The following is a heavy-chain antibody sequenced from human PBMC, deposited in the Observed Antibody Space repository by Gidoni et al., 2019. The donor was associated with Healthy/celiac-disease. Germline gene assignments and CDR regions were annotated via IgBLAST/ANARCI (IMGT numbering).Heavy chain of an antibody. Sequence: QVQLQESGPGLVKPSETLSLTCTVSGGSISSYYWSWIRQPPGKGLEWIGYIYYSGSTNYNPSLKSRVTISVDTSKNQFSLKLSSVTAADTAVYYCARWGKGGQLWQRDWYFDLWGRGTLVTVSS. CDR2: IYYSGST. CDR3: ARWGKGGQLWQRDWYFDL. D-gene: IGHD5-18*01. V-gene: IGHV4-59*08. CDR1: GGSISSYY. J-gene: IGHJ2*01.